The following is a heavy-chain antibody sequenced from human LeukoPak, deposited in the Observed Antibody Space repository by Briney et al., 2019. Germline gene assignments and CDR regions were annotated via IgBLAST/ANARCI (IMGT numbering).Heavy chain of an antibody. D-gene: IGHD1-26*01. Sequence: ASVKVSCKVSGYTLTELSMHWVRQAPGKGLEWMGGFDPEDGETIYAQKSQGRVTMTEDTSTDTAYMELSSLRSEDTAVYYCATRGGGIVGASYYYYYYMDVWGKGTTVTVSS. J-gene: IGHJ6*03. V-gene: IGHV1-24*01. CDR1: GYTLTELS. CDR3: ATRGGGIVGASYYYYYYMDV. CDR2: FDPEDGET.